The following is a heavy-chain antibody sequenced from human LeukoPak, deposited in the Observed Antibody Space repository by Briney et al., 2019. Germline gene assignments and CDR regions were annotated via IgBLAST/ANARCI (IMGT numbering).Heavy chain of an antibody. CDR2: IYSSGST. Sequence: PSETLSLTCTVSGGSISSYYWSWIRQPAGKGLEWIGRIYSSGSTNYNPSLKSRVTMSVGTSKNQFSLRLRSVTATDTAVYYCARWGSEPQNNFDYWGQGTLVTVSS. V-gene: IGHV4-4*07. CDR1: GGSISSYY. D-gene: IGHD7-27*01. J-gene: IGHJ4*02. CDR3: ARWGSEPQNNFDY.